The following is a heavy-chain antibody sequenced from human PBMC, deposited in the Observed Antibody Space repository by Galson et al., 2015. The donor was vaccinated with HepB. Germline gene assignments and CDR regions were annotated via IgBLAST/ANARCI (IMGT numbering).Heavy chain of an antibody. CDR3: VRDPPLGTPLDY. CDR2: ISSSGNYI. D-gene: IGHD7-27*01. Sequence: SLRLSCAASGFTFSNYAVHWVRQAPGKGLEWVSSISSSGNYIYYADSVKGRFTISRDDAQNSLYLQMNSLRAEDTAVYYCVRDPPLGTPLDYWGQGTLVTVSS. CDR1: GFTFSNYA. V-gene: IGHV3-21*01. J-gene: IGHJ4*02.